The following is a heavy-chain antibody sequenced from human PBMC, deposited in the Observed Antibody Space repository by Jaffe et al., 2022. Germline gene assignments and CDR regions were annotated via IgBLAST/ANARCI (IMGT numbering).Heavy chain of an antibody. Sequence: EVQLLESGGDLVQPGGSLRLSCTASGFTFSNYGMTWVRQAPGKGLEWVSAFHDNGDNTYYVDSVKGRFTISRDNSENTLYLQMNSLRAEDTAVYYCGKTRSGTSWSAIENWGQGTLVTVSS. CDR3: GKTRSGTSWSAIEN. CDR2: FHDNGDNT. D-gene: IGHD2-21*01. J-gene: IGHJ4*02. CDR1: GFTFSNYG. V-gene: IGHV3-23*01.